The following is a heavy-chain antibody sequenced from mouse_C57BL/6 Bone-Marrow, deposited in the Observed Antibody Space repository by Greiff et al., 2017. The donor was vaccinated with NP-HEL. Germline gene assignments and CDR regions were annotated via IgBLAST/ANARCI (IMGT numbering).Heavy chain of an antibody. CDR3: ARRGSLLRYDY. CDR1: GYTFTSYW. D-gene: IGHD2-1*01. CDR2: IDPSDSYT. J-gene: IGHJ2*01. Sequence: QVQLQQPGAELVRPGTSVKLSCKASGYTFTSYWMHWVKQRPGQGLEWIGVIDPSDSYTNYNQKFKGKATLTVDTSSSTAYMQLSSLTSEDSAVYYCARRGSLLRYDYWGQGTTLTVSS. V-gene: IGHV1-59*01.